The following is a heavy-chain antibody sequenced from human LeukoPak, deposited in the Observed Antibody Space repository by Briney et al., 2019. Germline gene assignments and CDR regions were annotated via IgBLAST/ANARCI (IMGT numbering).Heavy chain of an antibody. V-gene: IGHV3-49*03. J-gene: IGHJ3*02. D-gene: IGHD3-22*01. CDR3: TRVPTSYYYDSSGADAFDI. CDR1: GFTFGDYA. Sequence: RSLRLSCTASGFTFGDYAMSWFRQAPGKGLEWVGFIRSKAYGGTTEYAASVKGRFTISRDDSKSIAYLQMNSLKTEDTAVYYCTRVPTSYYYDSSGADAFDIWGQGTMVTVSS. CDR2: IRSKAYGGTT.